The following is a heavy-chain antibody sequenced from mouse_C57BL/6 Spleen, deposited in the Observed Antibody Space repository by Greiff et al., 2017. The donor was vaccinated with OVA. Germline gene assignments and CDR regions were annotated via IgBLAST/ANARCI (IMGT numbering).Heavy chain of an antibody. D-gene: IGHD2-1*01. Sequence: QVQLQQSDAELVKPGASVKISCKVSGYTFTDHTIHWMKQRPEQGLEWIGYIYPRDGSTKYNEKFKGQATLTADKSSCTAYMQLNSLTSEDSAVYFCARIYYGNYVDAMDYWGQGTSVTVSS. CDR2: IYPRDGST. V-gene: IGHV1-78*01. CDR3: ARIYYGNYVDAMDY. CDR1: GYTFTDHT. J-gene: IGHJ4*01.